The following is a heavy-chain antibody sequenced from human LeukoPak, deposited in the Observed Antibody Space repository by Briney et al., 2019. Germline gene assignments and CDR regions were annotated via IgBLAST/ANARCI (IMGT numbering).Heavy chain of an antibody. CDR3: TRRVSRTPYP. D-gene: IGHD5/OR15-5a*01. Sequence: GESLMISGIGIDYNFIIYCLSGARQMPGKGLEWMGRIDPSDSYTNYSPSFQGHVTISTDKSISTAYLKWRRLKHWSTAMCYGTRRVSRTPYPWGAGALVTVSS. V-gene: IGHV5-10-1*01. CDR1: DYNFIIYC. CDR2: IDPSDSYT. J-gene: IGHJ5*02.